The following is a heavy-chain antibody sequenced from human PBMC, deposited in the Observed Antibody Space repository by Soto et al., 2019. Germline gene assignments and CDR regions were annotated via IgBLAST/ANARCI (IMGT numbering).Heavy chain of an antibody. V-gene: IGHV3-23*01. J-gene: IGHJ6*02. CDR2: INAGGGNT. Sequence: VQLLESGGDLVQPGGSLRLSCVTSRFTFNTFAMSWVRQAPGEGLEWVSAINAGGGNTHYADSVKGRFTISRDNSKNTLYLQMNSLRAEDTAVYYCARDPSKEFGMDVWGQGTTVTV. CDR3: ARDPSKEFGMDV. CDR1: RFTFNTFA. D-gene: IGHD3-10*01.